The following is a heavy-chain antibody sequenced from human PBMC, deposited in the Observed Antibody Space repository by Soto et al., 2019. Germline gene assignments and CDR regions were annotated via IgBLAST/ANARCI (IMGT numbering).Heavy chain of an antibody. CDR1: GGTFSTYA. CDR3: ASGWEYDSSDYYYAY. J-gene: IGHJ4*02. Sequence: QVQLVQSGAEVRKPGSSVKVSCKASGGTFSTYAISWVRQAPGQGLEWMGGIIPIFGTANHAQKFQGRVTITADESTSTAYMYLGSLRSEDTAVYYCASGWEYDSSDYYYAYWGQGTLVTVSS. CDR2: IIPIFGTA. D-gene: IGHD3-22*01. V-gene: IGHV1-69*01.